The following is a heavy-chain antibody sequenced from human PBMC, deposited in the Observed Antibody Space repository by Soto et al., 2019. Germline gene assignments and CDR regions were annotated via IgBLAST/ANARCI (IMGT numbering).Heavy chain of an antibody. CDR3: ARIGSWALNFDY. V-gene: IGHV3-33*08. Sequence: LRLFCGVSGFTFRSYAMHWVRQAPGKGLQWVAVIWSDGSKKYYADSVKGRFTISRDNSKNTLYLQMNSLRVEDTAVYYCARIGSWALNFDYWGQGTLVTVSS. J-gene: IGHJ4*02. CDR1: GFTFRSYA. D-gene: IGHD3-16*01. CDR2: IWSDGSKK.